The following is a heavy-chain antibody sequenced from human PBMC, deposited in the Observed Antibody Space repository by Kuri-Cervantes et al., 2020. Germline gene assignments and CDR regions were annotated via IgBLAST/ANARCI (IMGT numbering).Heavy chain of an antibody. V-gene: IGHV3-21*01. J-gene: IGHJ4*02. Sequence: GESLKISCAASGFTFSSYSMNWVRQAPGKGLEWVSSISSSSSYIYYADSVKGRFTISRDNAKNSLYLQMNGLRAEDTAVYYCARGRRGEPRAFDYWGQGTLVTVSS. CDR2: ISSSSSYI. CDR1: GFTFSSYS. CDR3: ARGRRGEPRAFDY. D-gene: IGHD3-10*01.